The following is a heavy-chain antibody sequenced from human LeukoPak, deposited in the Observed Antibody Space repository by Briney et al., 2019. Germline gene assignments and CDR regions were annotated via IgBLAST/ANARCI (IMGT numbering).Heavy chain of an antibody. D-gene: IGHD2-15*01. V-gene: IGHV3-48*03. CDR1: GFTFSSYE. Sequence: GGSLRLSCAASGFTFSSYEMNWVRQAPGKGLEWVSYISSSGSTIYYADSVKGRFTISRDNAKNSLYLQMNSLRAEDTAVYYCARDRGCGLRARATFDYWGQGTLVTVSS. CDR2: ISSSGSTI. J-gene: IGHJ4*02. CDR3: ARDRGCGLRARATFDY.